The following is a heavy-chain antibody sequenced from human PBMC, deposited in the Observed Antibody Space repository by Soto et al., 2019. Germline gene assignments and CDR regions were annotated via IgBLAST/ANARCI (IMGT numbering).Heavy chain of an antibody. D-gene: IGHD3-10*01. CDR2: ISYDGSNK. J-gene: IGHJ5*02. Sequence: QVQLVESGGGVVQPGRSLRLSCAASGFTFSSYGMHWVRQAPGKGLEWVAVISYDGSNKYYADSVKGRFTISRDNSKNTLYLQMNSPRAEDTAVYYCAKDGPEPILWFGELAYHPVFAPWGQGTLVTVSS. V-gene: IGHV3-30*18. CDR3: AKDGPEPILWFGELAYHPVFAP. CDR1: GFTFSSYG.